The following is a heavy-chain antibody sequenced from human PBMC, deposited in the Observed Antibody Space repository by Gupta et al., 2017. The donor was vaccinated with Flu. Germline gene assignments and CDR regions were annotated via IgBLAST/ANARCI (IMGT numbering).Heavy chain of an antibody. J-gene: IGHJ4*02. V-gene: IGHV1-18*01. Sequence: GLEWMGWISAKKGNTNYAQKVQGRVTMTTDSSTSTVYMELRSLRSDDTAVYYCARDRDYLFDYWGQGTLVTVSS. CDR3: ARDRDYLFDY. D-gene: IGHD4-17*01. CDR2: ISAKKGNT.